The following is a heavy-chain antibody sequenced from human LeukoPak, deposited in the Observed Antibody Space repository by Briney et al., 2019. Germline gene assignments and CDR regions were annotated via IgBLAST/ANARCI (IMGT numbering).Heavy chain of an antibody. CDR2: IYYSGST. CDR1: GGSISSYY. Sequence: SETLSLTCTVSGGSISSYYRSWIRQPPGKGLEWIGYIYYSGSTNYNPSLKSRVTISVDTSKNQFSLKLSSVTAADTAVYYCARVRYFDWLPNPYWYFDLWGRGTLVTVSS. J-gene: IGHJ2*01. V-gene: IGHV4-59*01. CDR3: ARVRYFDWLPNPYWYFDL. D-gene: IGHD3-9*01.